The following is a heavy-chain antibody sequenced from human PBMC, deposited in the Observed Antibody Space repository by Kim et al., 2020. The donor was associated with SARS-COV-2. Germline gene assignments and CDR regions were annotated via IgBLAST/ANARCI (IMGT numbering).Heavy chain of an antibody. V-gene: IGHV3-48*04. CDR3: ARCTKPPNGVVTFFAWGNYYYYGMDV. CDR2: ISSSSSTI. CDR1: GFTFSSYS. Sequence: GGSLRLSCAASGFTFSSYSMNWVRQAPGKGLEWVSYISSSSSTIYYADSVKGRFTISRDNAKNSLYLQMNSLRAEDTAVYYCARCTKPPNGVVTFFAWGNYYYYGMDVWGQGTTVTVSS. J-gene: IGHJ6*02. D-gene: IGHD2-21*02.